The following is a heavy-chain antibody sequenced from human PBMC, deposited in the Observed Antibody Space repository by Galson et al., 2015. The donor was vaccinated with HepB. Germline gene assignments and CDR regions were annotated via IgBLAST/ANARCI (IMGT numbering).Heavy chain of an antibody. J-gene: IGHJ6*02. CDR3: VKDASAGVEVAGVDYYYYYGMGV. D-gene: IGHD6-19*01. V-gene: IGHV3-9*01. CDR2: INWNSGRI. CDR1: GFTFDDYA. Sequence: SLRLSCAASGFTFDDYAMHWVRQTPGKGLEWVSGINWNSGRIAYGDSVRGRFTISRDNTKNSLYLQMNSLRGDDTALYYCVKDASAGVEVAGVDYYYYYGMGVWGQGTTVTVSS.